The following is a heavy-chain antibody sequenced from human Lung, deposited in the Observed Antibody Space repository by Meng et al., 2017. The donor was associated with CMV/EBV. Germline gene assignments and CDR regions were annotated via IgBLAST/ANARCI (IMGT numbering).Heavy chain of an antibody. V-gene: IGHV1-69*04. J-gene: IGHJ5*02. Sequence: SCTASGGAFSSYAIGWVRQAPGQGLEWMGRIIPILGIANYAQKFQGRVTITADKSTSTAYMELSSLRSEDTAVYYCARDSRPFWFDPWGQGTLVTVSS. CDR3: ARDSRPFWFDP. CDR2: IIPILGIA. CDR1: GGAFSSYA.